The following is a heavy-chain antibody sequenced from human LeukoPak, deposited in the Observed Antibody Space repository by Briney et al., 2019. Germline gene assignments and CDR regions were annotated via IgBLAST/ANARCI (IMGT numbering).Heavy chain of an antibody. Sequence: SETLSLTCAVYGGSFSGYYWSWIRQPPGKGLEWIGEINHSGSTNYNPSLKSRVTISVDTSKNQFSLKLSSVTAADTAVYYCARGTNRGFSPRFDYWGQGTLVTVSS. J-gene: IGHJ4*02. CDR3: ARGTNRGFSPRFDY. CDR2: INHSGST. V-gene: IGHV4-34*01. CDR1: GGSFSGYY. D-gene: IGHD7-27*01.